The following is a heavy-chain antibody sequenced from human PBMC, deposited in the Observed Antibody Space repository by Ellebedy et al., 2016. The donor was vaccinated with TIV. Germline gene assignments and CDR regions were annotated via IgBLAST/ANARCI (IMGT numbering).Heavy chain of an antibody. CDR2: ITGYDGDT. D-gene: IGHD3-10*01. J-gene: IGHJ4*02. Sequence: AASVKVSCKTSGYMFTYYAISWVRHAPGQGLEWMGWITGYDGDTSYAQKFQGRITMTTDASTTTGYMELRNLTFEDTAVYYCARGFGSGTRPRNWHFWGQGTLVTVSS. V-gene: IGHV1-18*01. CDR3: ARGFGSGTRPRNWHF. CDR1: GYMFTYYA.